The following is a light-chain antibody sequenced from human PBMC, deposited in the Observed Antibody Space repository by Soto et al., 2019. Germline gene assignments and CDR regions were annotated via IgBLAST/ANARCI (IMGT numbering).Light chain of an antibody. J-gene: IGKJ4*01. CDR3: QPYKNWPLT. Sequence: EVVLWLSPATLSVSRGHGATLSCSASQGIGQTLASYQHNPCHTPRPPIYDISTMATGVPTRFSGSRSGAEFTLTINSLQSEHFAVYYCQPYKNWPLTFGGRTKV. CDR1: QGIGQT. CDR2: DIS. V-gene: IGKV3-15*01.